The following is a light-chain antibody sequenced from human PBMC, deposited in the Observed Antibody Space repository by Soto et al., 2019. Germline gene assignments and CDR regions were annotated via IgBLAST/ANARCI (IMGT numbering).Light chain of an antibody. V-gene: IGLV2-8*01. Sequence: QSALTQPPSASGSPGQSVTISCTGTSSDVGGYNYVSWYQQYPGKAPKLIIYEVNKWPSGVPARFSGSKSGNTASLTVSGLQAEDEADYYCSSFAGSRGWVFGGGTQLTVL. CDR2: EVN. J-gene: IGLJ3*02. CDR3: SSFAGSRGWV. CDR1: SSDVGGYNY.